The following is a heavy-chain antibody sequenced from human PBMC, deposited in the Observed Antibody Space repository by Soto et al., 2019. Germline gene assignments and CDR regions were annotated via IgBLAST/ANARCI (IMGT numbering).Heavy chain of an antibody. Sequence: PSETLSLTCSVSGDSISNSRFYWAWIRQPPGEGLEWIGSIYHTGNAYYNPSLKSRVTISVDMSKNQFSLKLTSVTAADTAVYYCARYCSGGSCYGQNWFDPWGQGTLVTVSS. J-gene: IGHJ5*02. CDR1: GDSISNSRFY. CDR3: ARYCSGGSCYGQNWFDP. D-gene: IGHD2-15*01. CDR2: IYHTGNA. V-gene: IGHV4-39*01.